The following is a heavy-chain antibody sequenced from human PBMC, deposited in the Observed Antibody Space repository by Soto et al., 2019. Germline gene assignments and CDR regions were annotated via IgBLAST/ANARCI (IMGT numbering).Heavy chain of an antibody. V-gene: IGHV1-69*13. J-gene: IGHJ3*02. Sequence: ASVKVSCKASGGTFSSYAISWVRQAPGQGLEWMGGIIPIFGTANYAQKFQGRVTITADESTSTAYMELSSLRSEDTAVYYCARQTYYDSSGPRLAAFDIWGQGTMVTVSS. D-gene: IGHD3-22*01. CDR3: ARQTYYDSSGPRLAAFDI. CDR1: GGTFSSYA. CDR2: IIPIFGTA.